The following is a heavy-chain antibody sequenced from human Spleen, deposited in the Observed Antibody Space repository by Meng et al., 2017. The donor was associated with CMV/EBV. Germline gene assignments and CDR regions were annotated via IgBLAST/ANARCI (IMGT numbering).Heavy chain of an antibody. CDR1: GFTVSSNY. V-gene: IGHV3-53*01. CDR3: ARAEKSSYGYYYYGMDV. D-gene: IGHD5-18*01. CDR2: IYIGGST. J-gene: IGHJ6*02. Sequence: GESLKISCAASGFTVSSNYMSWGRQAPGQGLEWVSVIYIGGSTYYADSVKGRFTISRDNSKNTLYLQMNSLRAEDTAVYYCARAEKSSYGYYYYGMDVWGQGTTVTVSS.